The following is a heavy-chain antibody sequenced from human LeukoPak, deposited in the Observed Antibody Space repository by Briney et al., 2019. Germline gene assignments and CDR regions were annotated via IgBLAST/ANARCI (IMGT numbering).Heavy chain of an antibody. CDR2: IYTSGST. CDR1: GGSFSGYY. CDR3: ARDCPNSNYDFWSGYAIHRCLYFDL. Sequence: SETLSLTCAVYGGSFSGYYWSWIRQPAGKGLEWIGRIYTSGSTKYNPSLKSRVTMSVDTSKNQFSLKLSSVTAADTAVYYCARDCPNSNYDFWSGYAIHRCLYFDLWGRGTLVTVSS. V-gene: IGHV4-4*07. D-gene: IGHD3-3*01. J-gene: IGHJ2*01.